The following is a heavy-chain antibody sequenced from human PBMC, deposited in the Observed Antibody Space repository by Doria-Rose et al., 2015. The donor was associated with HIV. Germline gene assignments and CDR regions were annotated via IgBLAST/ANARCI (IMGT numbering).Heavy chain of an antibody. CDR1: GVSLSSPGMG. Sequence: SGPVLVKPTETLTLTCTVSGVSLSSPGMGVSWIRQPPGKALEWPANIFADDERSYKTSLKSRLTISRGTSKSQVVLTMTDMDPVDTATYYCARIKSSRWYHKYYFDFWGQGTLVIVAA. CDR2: IFADDER. V-gene: IGHV2-26*01. J-gene: IGHJ4*02. CDR3: ARIKSSRWYHKYYFDF. D-gene: IGHD6-13*01.